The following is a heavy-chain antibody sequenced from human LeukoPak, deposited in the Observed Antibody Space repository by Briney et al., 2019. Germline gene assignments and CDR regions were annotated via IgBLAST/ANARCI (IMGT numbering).Heavy chain of an antibody. CDR3: ARDRMAVAGTGAFDI. D-gene: IGHD6-19*01. V-gene: IGHV4-59*01. Sequence: SETLSLTCTVSGGSISSYYWSWIRQPPGKGLEWIGYIYYSGSTNYNPSLKSRVTISVDTSKNQFSLKLSSVTAADTAVYYCARDRMAVAGTGAFDIWGQGTMVTVSS. J-gene: IGHJ3*02. CDR2: IYYSGST. CDR1: GGSISSYY.